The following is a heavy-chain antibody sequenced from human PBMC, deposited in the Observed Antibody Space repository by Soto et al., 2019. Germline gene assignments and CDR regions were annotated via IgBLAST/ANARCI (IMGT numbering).Heavy chain of an antibody. CDR1: GGYISGYY. V-gene: IGHV4-59*01. CDR3: TSDGEGRVTTNPYYYYGMDV. J-gene: IGHJ6*02. Sequence: PSETLSLTCTVAGGYISGYYWSWIRPPPGKGLEWIGNVYYSGGAKYNPSVKRRVSISVDTSKNQFSLNLSSVTAADTAVYYCTSDGEGRVTTNPYYYYGMDVWGPGITVTVSS. CDR2: VYYSGGA. D-gene: IGHD2-21*01.